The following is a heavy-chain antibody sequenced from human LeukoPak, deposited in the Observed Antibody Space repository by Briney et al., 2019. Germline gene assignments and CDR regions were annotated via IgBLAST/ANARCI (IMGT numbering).Heavy chain of an antibody. V-gene: IGHV4-59*08. J-gene: IGHJ4*02. Sequence: SETLSLTCTVSGGSISSYYWSWIRRPPGKGLEWIGYIYYSGSTNYNPSLKSRVTISVDTSKNQFSLKLSSVTAADTAVYYCASLDCSGGSCHPDYWGQGALVTVSS. CDR1: GGSISSYY. CDR2: IYYSGST. D-gene: IGHD2-15*01. CDR3: ASLDCSGGSCHPDY.